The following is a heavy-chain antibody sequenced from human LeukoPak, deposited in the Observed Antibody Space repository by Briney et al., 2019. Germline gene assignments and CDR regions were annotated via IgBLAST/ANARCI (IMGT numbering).Heavy chain of an antibody. D-gene: IGHD4-17*01. J-gene: IGHJ4*02. CDR2: IYYSGST. Sequence: SETLSLTCTVSGGSISSSSYYWGWIRQPPGKGLEWTGSIYYSGSTYYNPSLKSRVTISVDTSKNQFSLKLSSVTAADTAVYYCARQDGDSTCFFDYWGQGTLVTVSS. V-gene: IGHV4-39*01. CDR1: GGSISSSSYY. CDR3: ARQDGDSTCFFDY.